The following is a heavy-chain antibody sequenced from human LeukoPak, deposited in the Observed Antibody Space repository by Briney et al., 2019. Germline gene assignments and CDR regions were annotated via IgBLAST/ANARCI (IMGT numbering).Heavy chain of an antibody. J-gene: IGHJ1*01. Sequence: GGSLRLSCAASGFTSSSYWMSWVRQAPGKGLEWVANIKQDGSEKYYVDSVKGRFTISRDNAKNSLYLQMNSLRAEDTAVYYCARESCGGDCSSGDFQHWGQGTLVTVSS. D-gene: IGHD2-21*02. CDR3: ARESCGGDCSSGDFQH. V-gene: IGHV3-7*03. CDR1: GFTSSSYW. CDR2: IKQDGSEK.